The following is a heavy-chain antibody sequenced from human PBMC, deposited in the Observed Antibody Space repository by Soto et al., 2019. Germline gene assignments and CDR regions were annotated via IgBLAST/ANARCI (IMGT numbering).Heavy chain of an antibody. Sequence: EVQLVESGGGLVQPGGSLKLSCVASGFAFSDSAIHWVRQSSGKGLEWVGRIKDKGNNYAIAYAASVTGRFTVSRDDSKNTAYLHINSLKIEDTAIYFCTRHRIIWANHMTAAVSNDGFDIWGQGTMVTVSS. CDR3: TRHRIIWANHMTAAVSNDGFDI. CDR1: GFAFSDSA. J-gene: IGHJ3*02. D-gene: IGHD2-21*02. V-gene: IGHV3-73*01. CDR2: IKDKGNNYAI.